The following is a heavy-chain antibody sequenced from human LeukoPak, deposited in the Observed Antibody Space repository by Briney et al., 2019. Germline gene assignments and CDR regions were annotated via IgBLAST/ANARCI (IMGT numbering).Heavy chain of an antibody. CDR3: ARGLGLPWYRVDY. Sequence: SETLSLTCAVYGGSFSGYYWSWIRQPPGKGLEWIGEINHSGSTNYNPSLKSRVTISVDTSKNQFSLKLSSVTAADTAVYYCARGLGLPWYRVDYWGQGTLVTVSS. V-gene: IGHV4-34*01. D-gene: IGHD1-7*01. J-gene: IGHJ4*02. CDR2: INHSGST. CDR1: GGSFSGYY.